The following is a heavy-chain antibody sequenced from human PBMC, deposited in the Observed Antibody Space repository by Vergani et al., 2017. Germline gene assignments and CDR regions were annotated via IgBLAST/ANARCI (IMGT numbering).Heavy chain of an antibody. Sequence: QLQLQESGPGLVKPSETLSLTCTVSGGSISSSSYYWGWIRQPPGKGLEWIGSIYYSGSTYYNPSLKSRVTISVDTSKNQFSLKLSSVTAADTAVYYCARDSWDYYDSGYWGQGTLVTVSS. CDR2: IYYSGST. CDR1: GGSISSSSYY. V-gene: IGHV4-39*07. D-gene: IGHD3-22*01. J-gene: IGHJ4*02. CDR3: ARDSWDYYDSGY.